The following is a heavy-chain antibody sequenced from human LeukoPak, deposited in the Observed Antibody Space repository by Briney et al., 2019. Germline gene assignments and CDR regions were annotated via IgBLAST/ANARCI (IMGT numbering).Heavy chain of an antibody. CDR3: AGSIAAAGGLNFDY. CDR1: VGSIGSSSYD. D-gene: IGHD6-13*01. CDR2: IYYSGST. Sequence: SETLSLACTVSVGSIGSSSYDWGWIRQPPGKGLEWIGSIYYSGSTYYNPSLKSRVTISVDTSKNQFSLKLSSVTAADTAVYYCAGSIAAAGGLNFDYWGQGTLVTVSS. V-gene: IGHV4-39*07. J-gene: IGHJ4*02.